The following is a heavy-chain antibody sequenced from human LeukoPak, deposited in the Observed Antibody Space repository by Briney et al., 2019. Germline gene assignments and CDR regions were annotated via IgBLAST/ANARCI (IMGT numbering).Heavy chain of an antibody. V-gene: IGHV3-11*01. D-gene: IGHD3-10*01. Sequence: GGSLRLSCAASGFTFSDYYMSWIRQAPGKGLEWVSYISRSVSTIYYADSVQGRFTISRDNAKNSLYLQMSSLRAEDTAVYYCARTTLSITPDAFDIWGQGTMVTVPS. CDR2: ISRSVSTI. CDR1: GFTFSDYY. J-gene: IGHJ3*02. CDR3: ARTTLSITPDAFDI.